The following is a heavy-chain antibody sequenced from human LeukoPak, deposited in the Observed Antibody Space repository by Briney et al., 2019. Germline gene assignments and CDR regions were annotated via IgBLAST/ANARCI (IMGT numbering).Heavy chain of an antibody. CDR2: ISDSGGRT. Sequence: GGSLRLSCAVSGITLSNYGMSWVRQAPGKGLEWVAGISDSGGRTNYADSVKGRFTISRDNPKNTLILQMNSLRPEDTAVYFCAKRGVVIRVILVGFHKEAYYFDSWGQGALVTVFS. CDR1: GITLSNYG. D-gene: IGHD3-22*01. J-gene: IGHJ4*02. V-gene: IGHV3-23*01. CDR3: AKRGVVIRVILVGFHKEAYYFDS.